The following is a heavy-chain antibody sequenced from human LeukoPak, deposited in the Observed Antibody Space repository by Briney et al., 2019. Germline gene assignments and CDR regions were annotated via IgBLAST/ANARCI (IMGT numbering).Heavy chain of an antibody. CDR1: GGSISSGDYY. V-gene: IGHV4-30-4*01. J-gene: IGHJ4*02. D-gene: IGHD2-21*01. CDR3: ARIVSRGDGSDSPPGHYFDY. CDR2: IYYTGST. Sequence: SETLSLTCTVSGGSISSGDYYWSWIRQPPGKGLEWIGYIYYTGSTYYNPSLKSRVSISVDTSKNQFSLRLTSVTAADTAVYYCARIVSRGDGSDSPPGHYFDYWGQGTLVTVSS.